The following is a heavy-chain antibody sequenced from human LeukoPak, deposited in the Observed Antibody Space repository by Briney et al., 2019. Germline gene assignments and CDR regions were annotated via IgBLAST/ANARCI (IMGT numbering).Heavy chain of an antibody. CDR2: INHSGST. Sequence: SETLSLTCAVYGGSFSGYYWSWIRQPPGQGLEWIGEINHSGSTNYNPSLKSRVTISVDTSKNQFSLKLSSVTAADTAVYYCARLPPGFGELVFDYWGQGTLVTVSS. CDR1: GGSFSGYY. CDR3: ARLPPGFGELVFDY. V-gene: IGHV4-34*01. D-gene: IGHD3-10*01. J-gene: IGHJ4*02.